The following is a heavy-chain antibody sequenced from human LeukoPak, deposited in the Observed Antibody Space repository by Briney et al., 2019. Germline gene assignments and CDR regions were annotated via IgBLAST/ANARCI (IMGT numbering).Heavy chain of an antibody. Sequence: PSETLSLTCTVSGGSISSYYWSWVRQPPGKGLEWVGYIYYSGSTNYNPSLNSRVTLSVDTSKNQSSMRLTSVTAADTAVYYCARKTGSGLFILPGGQGTLVTVSS. J-gene: IGHJ4*02. V-gene: IGHV4-59*08. CDR3: ARKTGSGLFILP. D-gene: IGHD3/OR15-3a*01. CDR1: GGSISSYY. CDR2: IYYSGST.